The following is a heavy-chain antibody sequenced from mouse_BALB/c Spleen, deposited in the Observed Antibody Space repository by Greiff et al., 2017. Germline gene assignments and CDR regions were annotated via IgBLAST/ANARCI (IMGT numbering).Heavy chain of an antibody. D-gene: IGHD1-1*01. J-gene: IGHJ2*01. CDR2: IWAGGST. CDR3: ARGLLRYPTSYFDY. Sequence: QVHVKQSGPGLVAPSQSLSITCTVSGFSLTSYGVHWVRQPPGKGLEWLGVIWAGGSTNYNSALMSRLSISKDNSKSQVFLKMNSLQTDDTAMYYCARGLLRYPTSYFDYWGQGTTLTVSS. CDR1: GFSLTSYG. V-gene: IGHV2-9*02.